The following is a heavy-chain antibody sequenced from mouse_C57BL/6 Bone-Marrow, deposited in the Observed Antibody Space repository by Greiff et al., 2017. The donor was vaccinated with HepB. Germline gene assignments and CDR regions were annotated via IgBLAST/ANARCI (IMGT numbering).Heavy chain of an antibody. CDR1: GFTFSSYA. V-gene: IGHV5-4*01. D-gene: IGHD2-3*01. Sequence: EVKVVESGGGLVKPGGSLKLSCAASGFTFSSYAMSWVRQTPEKRLEWVATISDGGSYTYYPDNVKGRFTISRDNAKNNLYLQMSHLKSEDTAMYYCARDNGLLPYYFDYWGQGTTLTVSS. J-gene: IGHJ2*01. CDR2: ISDGGSYT. CDR3: ARDNGLLPYYFDY.